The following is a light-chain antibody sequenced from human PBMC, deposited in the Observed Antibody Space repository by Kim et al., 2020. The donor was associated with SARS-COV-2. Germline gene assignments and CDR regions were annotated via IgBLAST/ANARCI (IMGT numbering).Light chain of an antibody. J-gene: IGKJ2*01. CDR3: QQYHSHPPT. CDR2: SAS. Sequence: AAVGDTVTITCRASQDIINYLAWFQQKPGKAPKSLINSASTLQSGVPSKFSGSGSGTDFTLIISSLQPEDSATYFCQQYHSHPPTFGQGTKLE. V-gene: IGKV1-16*02. CDR1: QDIINY.